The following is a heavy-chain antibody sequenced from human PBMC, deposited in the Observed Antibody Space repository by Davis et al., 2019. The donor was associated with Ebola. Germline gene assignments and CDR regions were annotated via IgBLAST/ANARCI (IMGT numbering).Heavy chain of an antibody. J-gene: IGHJ4*02. Sequence: ASLMVSCKASAYTFTGYYMHWLRHAPGHGLEWMGWISAYNGNTNYAQKLQGRVIMTTDTSTSTAHMELRSLRSDNTAVYYCARDTLMLLDYWGQGTLVTVSS. V-gene: IGHV1-18*04. CDR2: ISAYNGNT. CDR1: AYTFTGYY. CDR3: ARDTLMLLDY. D-gene: IGHD3-16*01.